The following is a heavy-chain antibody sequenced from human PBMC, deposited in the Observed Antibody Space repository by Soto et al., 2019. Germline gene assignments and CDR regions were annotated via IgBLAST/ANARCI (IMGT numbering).Heavy chain of an antibody. CDR3: ARAVDPFDP. V-gene: IGHV1-3*01. CDR2: INAANGNV. J-gene: IGHJ5*02. D-gene: IGHD6-19*01. CDR1: GYTFSSYA. Sequence: QVQLVQSGAEVKKPGASVKVSCKASGYTFSSYALHWVRQAPGQRLEWRGWINAANGNVKYSQKFQGRVTITRDTSASTAYMELSSLRSEDTAVYYCARAVDPFDPWGQGPLVTVSS.